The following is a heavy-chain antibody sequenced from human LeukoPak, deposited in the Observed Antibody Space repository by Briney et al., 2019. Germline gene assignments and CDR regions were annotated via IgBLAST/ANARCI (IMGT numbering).Heavy chain of an antibody. CDR3: ARDPSPRYSGSYYDY. Sequence: ASVKVSCKASGGTFSSYAISWVRQAPGQGLEWMGRIIPIFGTANYAQKFQGRVTITTDESTSTAYMELSSLRSEDTAVYYCARDPSPRYSGSYYDYWGQGTLVTVSS. J-gene: IGHJ4*02. CDR1: GGTFSSYA. CDR2: IIPIFGTA. D-gene: IGHD1-26*01. V-gene: IGHV1-69*05.